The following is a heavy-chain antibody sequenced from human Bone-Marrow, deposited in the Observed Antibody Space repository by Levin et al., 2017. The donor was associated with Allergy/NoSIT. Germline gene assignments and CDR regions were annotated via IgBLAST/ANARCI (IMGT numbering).Heavy chain of an antibody. CDR2: IGSAGDT. J-gene: IGHJ4*02. Sequence: GESLKISCAASGSTFSTYGMDWVRQATGKGLEWVSHIGSAGDTWYSDSVKGRFTISRENAKNSFYLQMNSLSAEDTAVYYCARDSGSGLDYWGQGTLVTVSS. D-gene: IGHD6-19*01. CDR3: ARDSGSGLDY. V-gene: IGHV3-13*01. CDR1: GSTFSTYG.